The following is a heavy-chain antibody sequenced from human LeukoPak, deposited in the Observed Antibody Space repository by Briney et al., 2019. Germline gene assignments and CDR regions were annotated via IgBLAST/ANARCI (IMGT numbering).Heavy chain of an antibody. V-gene: IGHV3-43*02. J-gene: IGHJ4*02. CDR2: ISGDGGST. D-gene: IGHD6-19*01. CDR1: GFTFEDYA. CDR3: SAPVASAD. Sequence: GGSLRLSCAASGFTFEDYAMHWVRQAPGKGLEWVSLISGDGGSTYYADSVKGRFTISRDNSKNSLYLQMNSLRTEDTALYYCSAPVASADWGQGTLVTVSS.